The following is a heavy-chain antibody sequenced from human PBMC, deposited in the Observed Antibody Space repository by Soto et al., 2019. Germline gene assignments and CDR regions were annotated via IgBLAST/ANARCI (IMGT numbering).Heavy chain of an antibody. V-gene: IGHV1-69*08. CDR2: IIPILGIA. CDR1: GGTFSSYT. CDR3: AREHIVVVTATINTPTFDP. J-gene: IGHJ5*02. D-gene: IGHD2-21*02. Sequence: QVQLVQSGAEVKKPGSSVKGSCKASGGTFSSYTISWVRQAPGQGLEWMGRIIPILGIANYAQKFQGRVTITADKSTSTAYMELSSLRSEDTAVYYCAREHIVVVTATINTPTFDPWGQGTLVTVSS.